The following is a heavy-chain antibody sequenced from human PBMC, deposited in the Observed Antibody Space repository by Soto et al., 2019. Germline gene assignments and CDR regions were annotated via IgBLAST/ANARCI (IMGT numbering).Heavy chain of an antibody. Sequence: WETLSLTCTVSGSSISSGYYWGWIRQPPGKGLEWIGSIYHGGNTYYNPSLKSRVTISVDTSRNQFSLKLTSVTAADTAVYYCARDVEVAPPIQRGVGWFDPWGQGTLVTVSS. CDR3: ARDVEVAPPIQRGVGWFDP. D-gene: IGHD2-2*01. J-gene: IGHJ5*02. CDR1: GSSISSGYY. CDR2: IYHGGNT. V-gene: IGHV4-38-2*02.